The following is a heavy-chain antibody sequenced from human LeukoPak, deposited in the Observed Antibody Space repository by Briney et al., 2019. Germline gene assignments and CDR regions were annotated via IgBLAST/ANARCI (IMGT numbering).Heavy chain of an antibody. CDR2: IKTDGSRP. D-gene: IGHD6-19*01. V-gene: IGHV3-7*05. CDR1: GFNFRDHW. CDR3: VKNNGWFHLAQ. J-gene: IGHJ4*02. Sequence: GGSLRRSCAASGFNFRDHWMDWVRQAPGKGLEGVGDIKTDGSRPYYLEPLRGRFSISRDNTNNALYLKMNSLRVEDTAVYYCVKNNGWFHLAQWGQGTLVTVSS.